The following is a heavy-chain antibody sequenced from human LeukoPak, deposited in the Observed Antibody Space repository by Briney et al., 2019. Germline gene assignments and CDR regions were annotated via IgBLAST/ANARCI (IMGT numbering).Heavy chain of an antibody. CDR1: GGSFSGYY. Sequence: SETLSLTCAVYGGSFSGYYWSWIRQPPGKGLEWIGYIYYSGSTNYNPSPKSQVTISVDTSKNQFSLKLSSVTAADTAVYYCARGPPPITYYDSRVVNWFDPWGQGTLVTVSS. CDR2: IYYSGST. V-gene: IGHV4-59*01. D-gene: IGHD3-22*01. CDR3: ARGPPPITYYDSRVVNWFDP. J-gene: IGHJ5*02.